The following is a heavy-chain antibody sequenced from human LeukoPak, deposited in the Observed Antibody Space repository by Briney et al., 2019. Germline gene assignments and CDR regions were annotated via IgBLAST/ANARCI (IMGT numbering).Heavy chain of an antibody. D-gene: IGHD3-3*01. Sequence: SETLSLTCTVSGGSISSSSYYWGWIRQPPGKGLEWIGSIYYSGSTNYNPSLKSRVTISVDTSKNQFSLKLSSVTAADTAVYYCARGLRGITIFGVVRSYYYMDVWGKGTTVTVSS. CDR3: ARGLRGITIFGVVRSYYYMDV. J-gene: IGHJ6*03. CDR1: GGSISSSSYY. V-gene: IGHV4-39*07. CDR2: IYYSGST.